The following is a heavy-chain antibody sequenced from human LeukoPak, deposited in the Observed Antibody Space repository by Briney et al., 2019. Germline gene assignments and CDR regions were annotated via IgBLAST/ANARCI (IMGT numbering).Heavy chain of an antibody. CDR3: AGVVAATSDLDYYGLDV. D-gene: IGHD2-15*01. Sequence: PGGSLRLSCAASGFSFNTYNMNWVRQAPGKGLEWVSSISSSSDYIYYADSVKGRFTISRDNAKNSLYLQMNSLRAEDTAVYYCAGVVAATSDLDYYGLDVWGQGTTVTVSS. CDR1: GFSFNTYN. J-gene: IGHJ6*02. CDR2: ISSSSDYI. V-gene: IGHV3-21*01.